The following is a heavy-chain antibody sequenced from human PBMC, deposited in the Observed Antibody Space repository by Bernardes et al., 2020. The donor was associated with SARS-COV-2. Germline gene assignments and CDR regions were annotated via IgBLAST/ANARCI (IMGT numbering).Heavy chain of an antibody. J-gene: IGHJ4*02. D-gene: IGHD3-10*01. CDR1: GGSISSYY. CDR2: IYYSGST. V-gene: IGHV4-59*08. Sequence: ETLSLTCTVSGGSISSYYWSWIRQPPGKGLEWIGYIYYSGSTNYNPSLKSRVTISVDTSKNQFSLKLSSVTAADTAVYYCARGGSAYYYGSGSYHFDYWSQGTLVTVSS. CDR3: ARGGSAYYYGSGSYHFDY.